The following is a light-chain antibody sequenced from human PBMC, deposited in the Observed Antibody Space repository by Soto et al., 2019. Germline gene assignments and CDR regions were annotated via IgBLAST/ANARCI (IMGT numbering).Light chain of an antibody. V-gene: IGKV3-20*01. CDR1: QSVSSNY. Sequence: DIVLTQSPDTLHLSPGERATLSCRASQSVSSNYLAWYQQKPDQAPRLLIYGASTWATGIPDRFSGSGSGTDLTLTISRLEPEDFAVYYCQQSGSSSYTFGQGTRLAIK. J-gene: IGKJ2*01. CDR3: QQSGSSSYT. CDR2: GAS.